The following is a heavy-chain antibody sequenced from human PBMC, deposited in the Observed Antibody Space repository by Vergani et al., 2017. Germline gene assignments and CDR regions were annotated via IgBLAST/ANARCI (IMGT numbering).Heavy chain of an antibody. CDR2: IEEDGSEE. D-gene: IGHD1-7*01. J-gene: IGHJ4*02. CDR3: ARRNSLGSY. CDR1: GLILRIYW. Sequence: EVQLVVSGGGLVQPGGSLRLFCAVSGLILRIYWMHWARRAPGKGLELVDAIEEDGSEEEYVDSVKGRLTISRDSAKKSLYLQMNSLRGEDTAVYYCARRNSLGSYGDQRTLVAVSS. V-gene: IGHV3-7*01.